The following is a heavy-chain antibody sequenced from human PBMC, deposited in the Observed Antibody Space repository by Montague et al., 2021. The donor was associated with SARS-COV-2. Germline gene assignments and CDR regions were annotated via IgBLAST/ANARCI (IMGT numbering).Heavy chain of an antibody. Sequence: SLRLYCAASGFTFSNYDMNWVRQAPGKGPEWISYISTSAYTTSYAGSVKGRFTISRDNGKNSLYLQMNSLRVEETAVYYCTRDYRSIVGDGLDIWGQGTKVTVSS. CDR2: ISTSAYTT. D-gene: IGHD5-24*01. CDR1: GFTFSNYD. CDR3: TRDYRSIVGDGLDI. J-gene: IGHJ3*02. V-gene: IGHV3-48*03.